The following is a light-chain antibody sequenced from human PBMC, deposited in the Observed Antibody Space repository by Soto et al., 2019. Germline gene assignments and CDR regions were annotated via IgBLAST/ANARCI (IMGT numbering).Light chain of an antibody. CDR2: DII. CDR1: SSDIGAFTS. V-gene: IGLV2-14*03. Sequence: QYALTQAASVSGSPGQSITISCTGTSSDIGAFTSVSWYQQHPGKAPKLIIYDIIHRPSGVSDRFSGSKSVNTASLTVSGLQPEDEANYYCSSYSRTTTLVVFGGGTKVTVL. CDR3: SSYSRTTTLVV. J-gene: IGLJ2*01.